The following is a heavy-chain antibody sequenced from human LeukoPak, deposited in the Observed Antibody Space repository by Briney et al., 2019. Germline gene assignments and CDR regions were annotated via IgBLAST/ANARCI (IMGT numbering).Heavy chain of an antibody. V-gene: IGHV5-51*01. CDR3: ARPALYCSSTVCPPYMDV. CDR2: IWPGDSDT. CDR1: GYNFNNYW. D-gene: IGHD2-2*01. J-gene: IGHJ6*03. Sequence: GESLKISCKGSGYNFNNYWIGWVRQMPGKGLEWMWIIWPGDSDTRYSPSFQGQVTISVDKSISTAYLQWSSLKASDTATYYCARPALYCSSTVCPPYMDVWGKGTTVTVSS.